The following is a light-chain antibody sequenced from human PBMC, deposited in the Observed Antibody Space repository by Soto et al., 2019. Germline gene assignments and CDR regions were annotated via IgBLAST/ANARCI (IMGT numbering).Light chain of an antibody. CDR1: HSINTW. CDR3: QQYNSYSRT. J-gene: IGKJ1*01. V-gene: IGKV1-5*03. CDR2: KAS. Sequence: DIQMTQSPSTLSASVGDRVTITCRASHSINTWLAWYQQKPGKAPKLLIYKASSLESGVPSRFSGSGSGTEFTLTISSLQPDDFATYYCQQYNSYSRTFGQGTKV.